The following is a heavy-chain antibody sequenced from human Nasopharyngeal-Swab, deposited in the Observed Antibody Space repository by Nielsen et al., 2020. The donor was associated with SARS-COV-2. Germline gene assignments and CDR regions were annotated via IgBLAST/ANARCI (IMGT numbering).Heavy chain of an antibody. J-gene: IGHJ3*02. CDR2: IYWDDDK. CDR3: AHSGSGYRNADAFDI. Sequence: SGPTLVQPPQTLTLTCTFSGFSLSTSGVGVGWIRPPPGKALEWLALIYWDDDKRYSPSLKSRLTITKDTSKNQVVLTMTNMDPVDTATYYCAHSGSGYRNADAFDIWGQGTMVTVSS. D-gene: IGHD5-12*01. V-gene: IGHV2-5*02. CDR1: GFSLSTSGVG.